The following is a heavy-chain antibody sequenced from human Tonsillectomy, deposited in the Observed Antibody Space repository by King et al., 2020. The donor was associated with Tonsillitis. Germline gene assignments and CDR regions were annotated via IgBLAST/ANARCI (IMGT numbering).Heavy chain of an antibody. CDR1: GFTFSSYG. CDR2: IRYDGSNK. Sequence: VQLVESGGGVVQPGGSLRLSCAASGFTFSSYGMHWVRQAPGKGLEGVAFIRYDGSNKYYADSVKGRFTISRDNSKNTLYLQMNSLRAEDTALYYCAKSSGWYIFDYWGQGTLVTVSS. CDR3: AKSSGWYIFDY. D-gene: IGHD6-19*01. J-gene: IGHJ4*02. V-gene: IGHV3-30*02.